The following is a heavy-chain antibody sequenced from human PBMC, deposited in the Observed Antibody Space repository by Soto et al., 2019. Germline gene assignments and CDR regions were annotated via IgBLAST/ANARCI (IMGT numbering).Heavy chain of an antibody. CDR1: GFTFSSYW. Sequence: GGSLRLSCAASGFTFSSYWMHWVRQAPGKGLVWVSRINSDGSSTSYADSVKGRFTISRDNAKNTLYLQMNSLRAEDTAVYYCARVNLEDNYYYYGMDVWGQGTTVTVSS. J-gene: IGHJ6*02. CDR2: INSDGSST. D-gene: IGHD1-1*01. CDR3: ARVNLEDNYYYYGMDV. V-gene: IGHV3-74*01.